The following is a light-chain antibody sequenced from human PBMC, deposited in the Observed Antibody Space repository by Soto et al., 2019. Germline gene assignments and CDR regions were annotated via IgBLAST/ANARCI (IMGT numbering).Light chain of an antibody. Sequence: QSVLTQPASVSGSPGQAITISCTGTSSDVGGYNYVSWYQQHPGKAPKLMIYEVSNRPSGVSNRFSGSKSGNTASLTISGLQAEDEAHYDCSSYTSSSKYVCGNATTVTV. CDR1: SSDVGGYNY. J-gene: IGLJ1*01. V-gene: IGLV2-14*01. CDR3: SSYTSSSKYV. CDR2: EVS.